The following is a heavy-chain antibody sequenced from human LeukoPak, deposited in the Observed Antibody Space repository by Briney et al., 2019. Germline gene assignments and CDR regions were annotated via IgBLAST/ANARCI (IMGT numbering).Heavy chain of an antibody. D-gene: IGHD2-2*01. CDR1: GYTCTGYG. CDR2: ISAYNGNT. J-gene: IGHJ6*02. CDR3: ARDPSYCSSTSCVGPYYYYYYGMDV. Sequence: GASVKVSCKASGYTCTGYGISWGRQAPGQRLEWMGWISAYNGNTNYAQKLQGRVTMTTDTSTSTAYMELRSLRSDDTAVYYCARDPSYCSSTSCVGPYYYYYYGMDVWGQGTTVTVSS. V-gene: IGHV1-18*01.